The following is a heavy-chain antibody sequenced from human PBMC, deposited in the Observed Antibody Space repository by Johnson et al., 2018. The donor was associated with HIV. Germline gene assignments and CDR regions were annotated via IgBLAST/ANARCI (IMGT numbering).Heavy chain of an antibody. CDR3: ARDRFGSGRPNAFDM. CDR2: ISWNSGSI. Sequence: VQLVESGGGVVQPGRSLRLSCAASGFTFSSYAMHWVRQAPGKGLEWVSGISWNSGSIGYADSVKGRFTISRDNSKNTVYLQMNTLRPEDTAVYYCARDRFGSGRPNAFDMWGQGTMVTVSS. D-gene: IGHD3-10*01. J-gene: IGHJ3*02. V-gene: IGHV3-9*01. CDR1: GFTFSSYA.